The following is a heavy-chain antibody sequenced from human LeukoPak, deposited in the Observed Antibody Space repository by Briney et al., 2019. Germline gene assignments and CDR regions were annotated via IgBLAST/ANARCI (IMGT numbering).Heavy chain of an antibody. CDR2: IYYSGST. CDR1: GGSISSYY. V-gene: IGHV4-59*01. J-gene: IGHJ6*03. CDR3: ARAGGRLGSPPAYYYYYMDV. Sequence: SETLSLTCTVSGGSISSYYWSWIRQPLGKGLEWIGYIYYSGSTNYNPSLKSRVTISVDTSKNQFSLKLSSVTAADTAVYYCARAGGRLGSPPAYYYYYMDVWGKGTTVTISS. D-gene: IGHD2-15*01.